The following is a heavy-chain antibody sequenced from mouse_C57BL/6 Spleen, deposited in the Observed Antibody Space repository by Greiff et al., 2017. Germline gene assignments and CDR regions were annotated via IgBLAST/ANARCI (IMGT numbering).Heavy chain of an antibody. CDR3: AREGVWGMDY. Sequence: EVNVVESGGGLAKPGGSLKLSCAASGFTFSDYGMHWVRQAPEKGLEWVAYISPGSSTTYYADTVKGRFTMSGDKAKSTRYLQLTSLRSEDTAMYYCAREGVWGMDYWGQGTSVTVSS. J-gene: IGHJ4*01. V-gene: IGHV5-17*01. CDR2: ISPGSSTT. CDR1: GFTFSDYG. D-gene: IGHD4-1*01.